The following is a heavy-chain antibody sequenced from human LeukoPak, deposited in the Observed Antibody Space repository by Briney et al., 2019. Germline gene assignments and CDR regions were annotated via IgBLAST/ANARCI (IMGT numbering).Heavy chain of an antibody. CDR3: ASGPWGLGAFDI. D-gene: IGHD7-27*01. J-gene: IGHJ3*02. CDR1: GYTFTSYD. V-gene: IGHV1-8*01. CDR2: MNPNSGNT. Sequence: ASVKVSCKASGYTFTSYDINWVRQATGQGLEWMGWMNPNSGNTGYAQKFQGRVTMTRNTSISTAYMELSSLRSEDTAVYYCASGPWGLGAFDIWGQGTMATVSS.